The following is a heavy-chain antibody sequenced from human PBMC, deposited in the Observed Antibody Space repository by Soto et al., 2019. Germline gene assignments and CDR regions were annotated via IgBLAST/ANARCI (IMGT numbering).Heavy chain of an antibody. CDR3: XXXXXXXXXYFDY. J-gene: IGHJ4*02. Sequence: QVQLVESGGGVVQPGTSLRLSCAASGFTLSDFAMHWVRQAPGKGLEWVAVISYDGSKKYFADSVKGRFTISRDNSNNTLYXXXXXXXXXXXXXXXXXXXXXXXXXYFDYWGPGTLVT. CDR2: ISYDGSKK. CDR1: GFTLSDFA. V-gene: IGHV3-30-3*01.